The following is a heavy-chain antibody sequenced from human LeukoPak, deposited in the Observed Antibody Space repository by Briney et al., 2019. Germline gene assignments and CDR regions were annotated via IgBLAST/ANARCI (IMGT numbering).Heavy chain of an antibody. CDR3: AKDPVAVAGTLNDY. Sequence: PGGSLRLSCAASGFTFSSYAMHWVRQAPGKGLEWVAFIRYDGSNKYYADSVKGRFTISRDNSKNTLYLQMNSLRAEDTAVYYCAKDPVAVAGTLNDYWGQGTLVTVSS. CDR2: IRYDGSNK. CDR1: GFTFSSYA. V-gene: IGHV3-30*02. D-gene: IGHD6-19*01. J-gene: IGHJ4*02.